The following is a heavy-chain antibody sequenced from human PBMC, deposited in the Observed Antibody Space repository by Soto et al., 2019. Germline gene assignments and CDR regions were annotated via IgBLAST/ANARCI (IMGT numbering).Heavy chain of an antibody. V-gene: IGHV1-46*01. D-gene: IGHD2-21*01. CDR3: ARSLLQGDF. J-gene: IGHJ4*02. CDR1: GYTFIHYY. CDR2: INPNGGST. Sequence: QVQLVQSGAEVKKPGASVKISCKASGYTFIHYYIHWVRQAPGQGLEWMAIINPNGGSTNNAQKFQGRVTVTSDTSTTTVSMGLNGLESDDTAVYFCARSLLQGDFWGQGTLVTVSS.